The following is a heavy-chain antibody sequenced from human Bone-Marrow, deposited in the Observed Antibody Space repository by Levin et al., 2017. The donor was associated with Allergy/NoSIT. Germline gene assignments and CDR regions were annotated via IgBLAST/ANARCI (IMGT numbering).Heavy chain of an antibody. V-gene: IGHV1-18*01. Sequence: ASVKVSCKPSGYTFSNYDITWVRQAPGQGLEWMGWISGYNGNTNYAQKVQGRVTMTTDTSTSTAYMELRSLRSDDAAVYYCTRGSGSSSSGLGYWGQGTLVTVSS. CDR2: ISGYNGNT. J-gene: IGHJ4*02. D-gene: IGHD3-10*01. CDR1: GYTFSNYD. CDR3: TRGSGSSSSGLGY.